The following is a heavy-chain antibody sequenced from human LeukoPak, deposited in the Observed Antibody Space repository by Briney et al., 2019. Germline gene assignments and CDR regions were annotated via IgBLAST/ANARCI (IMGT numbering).Heavy chain of an antibody. V-gene: IGHV5-51*01. D-gene: IGHD3-22*01. CDR2: IYPDDSDT. CDR3: ASPNITSYYDTRGYYAFDV. Sequence: GESLKISCKGAGENFNAYWIARRRPMPGKGREWMGIIYPDDSDTRYSPSFQGQVTISADKSVSIAYLQWSSLKASDPAMSSCASPNITSYYDTRGYYAFDVWGQGTMVIVSS. J-gene: IGHJ3*01. CDR1: GENFNAYW.